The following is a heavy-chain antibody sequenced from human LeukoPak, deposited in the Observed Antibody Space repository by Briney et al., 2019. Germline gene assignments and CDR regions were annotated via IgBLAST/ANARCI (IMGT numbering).Heavy chain of an antibody. CDR1: GFTFSSYA. V-gene: IGHV3-66*01. CDR3: ARDDAVQYCSGGSCYPNYYYYGMDV. CDR2: IYSGGST. Sequence: PGGSLRLSCAASGFTFSSYAMSWVRQAPGKGLEWVSVIYSGGSTYYADSVKGRFTISRDNSKNTLYLQMNSLRAEDTAVYYCARDDAVQYCSGGSCYPNYYYYGMDVWGQGTTVTVSS. D-gene: IGHD2-15*01. J-gene: IGHJ6*02.